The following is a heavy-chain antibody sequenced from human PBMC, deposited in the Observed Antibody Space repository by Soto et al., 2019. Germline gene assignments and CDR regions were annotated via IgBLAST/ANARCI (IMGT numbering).Heavy chain of an antibody. Sequence: PSETLSLTCAVSGGSISGYYWSWIRQPPGKGLEWIGYIYYSGSTNYNPSLKSRVTISIDTSKNQFSLKLSSVTAADTAVYYCARTYYDFWSGSWRWFDPWGQGTLVTVSS. V-gene: IGHV4-59*01. D-gene: IGHD3-3*01. J-gene: IGHJ5*02. CDR2: IYYSGST. CDR3: ARTYYDFWSGSWRWFDP. CDR1: GGSISGYY.